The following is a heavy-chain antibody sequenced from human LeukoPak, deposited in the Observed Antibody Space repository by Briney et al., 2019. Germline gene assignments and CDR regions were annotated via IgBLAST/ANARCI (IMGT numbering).Heavy chain of an antibody. Sequence: PGGSLRLSCAASGFTFSSAMSWVRQAPGRGLEWVSAIGGTGGNTYYADSVKGRFTISRDNSKNTLFLQMNSLRAEDTAVYYCAKGRYYDSSGYHYYYYYYGMDVWGQGTTVTVSS. D-gene: IGHD3-22*01. CDR1: GFTFSSA. V-gene: IGHV3-23*01. CDR3: AKGRYYDSSGYHYYYYYYGMDV. J-gene: IGHJ6*02. CDR2: IGGTGGNT.